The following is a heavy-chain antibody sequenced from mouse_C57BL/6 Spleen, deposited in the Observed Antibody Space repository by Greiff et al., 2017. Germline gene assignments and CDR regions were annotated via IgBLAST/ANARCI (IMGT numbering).Heavy chain of an antibody. CDR3: ARYAIATTVVDSYWYFDV. V-gene: IGHV1-55*01. CDR1: GYTFTSYW. Sequence: QVQLQQSGAELVKPGASVKMSCKASGYTFTSYWITWVKQRPGQGLEWIGDIYPGSGSTNYNEKFKSKSTLTVDTSSSTAYMPLSSLTSEDSAVYYSARYAIATTVVDSYWYFDVWGTGTTVTVSS. CDR2: IYPGSGST. J-gene: IGHJ1*03. D-gene: IGHD1-1*01.